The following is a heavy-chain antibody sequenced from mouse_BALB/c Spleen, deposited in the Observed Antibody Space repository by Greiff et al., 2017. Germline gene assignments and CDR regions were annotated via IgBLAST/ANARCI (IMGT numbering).Heavy chain of an antibody. CDR3: ARWNSSGYPPYYAMDY. V-gene: IGHV1-69*02. D-gene: IGHD3-1*01. CDR2: IDPSDSET. J-gene: IGHJ4*01. CDR1: GYTFTSYW. Sequence: QVQLQQPGAELVKPGAPVKLSCKASGYTFTSYWMNWVQQTPGRGLEWIGRIDPSDSETHYNQKLKDKATLTVDKSSSTAYIQLSSLTSEDSAVYYCARWNSSGYPPYYAMDYWGQGTSVTVSS.